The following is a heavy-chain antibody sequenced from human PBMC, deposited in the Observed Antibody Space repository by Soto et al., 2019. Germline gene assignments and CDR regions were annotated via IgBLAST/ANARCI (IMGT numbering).Heavy chain of an antibody. Sequence: PSETLSLTCTVSGGSISSSSYFWDWIRQPPGKGLEWIGNIYYSGSTYYNLSLKSRVTISVDTSKNQFSLKLSSVTAADTAVYYCARRGVSSYYSNYWGQGTLVTVSS. CDR3: ARRGVSSYYSNY. J-gene: IGHJ4*02. CDR2: IYYSGST. V-gene: IGHV4-39*01. D-gene: IGHD1-26*01. CDR1: GGSISSSSYF.